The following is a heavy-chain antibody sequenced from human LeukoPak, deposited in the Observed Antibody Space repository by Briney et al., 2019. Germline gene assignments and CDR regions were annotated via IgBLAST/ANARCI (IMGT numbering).Heavy chain of an antibody. D-gene: IGHD4-23*01. CDR2: IYFDGST. CDR3: ARGSPYGGPTHRWFDP. V-gene: IGHV4-39*07. J-gene: IGHJ5*02. Sequence: SETLSLTCTISGGSIDTYNYYWGWIRQPPGKGLEWIGSIYFDGSTYYNPSLKSRVTISLHTSNNQFSLKLSSVTAADTAVYYCARGSPYGGPTHRWFDPWGQGTLVTVSS. CDR1: GGSIDTYNYY.